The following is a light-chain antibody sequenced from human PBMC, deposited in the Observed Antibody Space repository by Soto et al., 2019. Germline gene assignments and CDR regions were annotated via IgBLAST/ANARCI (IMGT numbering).Light chain of an antibody. CDR3: SSYATSTTVL. J-gene: IGLJ2*01. CDR1: SSDVGGYNY. V-gene: IGLV2-14*03. CDR2: GVS. Sequence: QSALTQPASVSGSPGQSITISCTGTSSDVGGYNYVSWYQQHPGRAPQLMIYGVSNRPSGVSNRFSGSRSGNTASLTISGLQAEDEADYYCSSYATSTTVLFGGGTKVTVL.